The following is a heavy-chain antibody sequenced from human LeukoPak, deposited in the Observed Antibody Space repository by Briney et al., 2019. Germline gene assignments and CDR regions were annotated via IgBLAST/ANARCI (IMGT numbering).Heavy chain of an antibody. V-gene: IGHV4-59*08. D-gene: IGHD1-26*01. J-gene: IGHJ4*02. CDR1: GGSMSGHY. Sequence: SETLSLTCTVSGGSMSGHYWNWIRQPPGKGLEWIGYIYYSGYTNYNPSLKSRVTISVDTSKNQFSLNLSSATAADTAVYYCARLAGAPPLIDFWGQGSLVTVSS. CDR2: IYYSGYT. CDR3: ARLAGAPPLIDF.